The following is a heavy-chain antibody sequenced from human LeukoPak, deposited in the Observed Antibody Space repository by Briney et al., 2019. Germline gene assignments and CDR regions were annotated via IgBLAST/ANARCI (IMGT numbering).Heavy chain of an antibody. CDR2: INPNSGGT. CDR1: GYTFTSYA. CDR3: AREVGGYSYGLSD. V-gene: IGHV1-2*02. J-gene: IGHJ4*02. D-gene: IGHD5-18*01. Sequence: GASVKVSCKASGYTFTSYAMHWVRQAPGQGLEWMGWINPNSGGTNYAQKFQGRVTMTRDTSISTAYMELSSLRSEDTAVYYCAREVGGYSYGLSDWGQGTLVTVSS.